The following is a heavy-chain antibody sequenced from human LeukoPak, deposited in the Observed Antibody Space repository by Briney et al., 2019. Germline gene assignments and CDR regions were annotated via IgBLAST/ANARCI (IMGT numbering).Heavy chain of an antibody. CDR3: ATHTRTNFDY. CDR1: GGSISSYY. CDR2: IYYSGST. D-gene: IGHD1-14*01. J-gene: IGHJ4*02. V-gene: IGHV4-59*08. Sequence: SETLSLTCAVSGGSISSYYWSWIRQPPGKGLEWIGYIYYSGSTNYNPSLKSRVTISVDTSKNQFSLKLSSVTAADTAVYCCATHTRTNFDYWGQGTLVTVSS.